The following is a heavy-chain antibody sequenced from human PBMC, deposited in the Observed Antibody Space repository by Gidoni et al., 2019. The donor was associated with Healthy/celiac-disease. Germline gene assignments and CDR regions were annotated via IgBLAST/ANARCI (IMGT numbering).Heavy chain of an antibody. D-gene: IGHD6-13*01. Sequence: ETLSLTCAVYGGSFSGYYWSWIRQPPGKGLEWIGEINHSGSTNYNPSLKSRVTISVDTSKNQFSLKLSSVTAADTAVYYCARDGSIAAAGTTVFDYWGQGTLVTVSS. CDR2: INHSGST. J-gene: IGHJ4*02. CDR3: ARDGSIAAAGTTVFDY. CDR1: GGSFSGYY. V-gene: IGHV4-34*01.